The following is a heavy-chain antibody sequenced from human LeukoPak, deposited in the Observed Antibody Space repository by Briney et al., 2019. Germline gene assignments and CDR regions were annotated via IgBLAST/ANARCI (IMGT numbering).Heavy chain of an antibody. Sequence: GASVKVSCKASGYTFTNNFMHWVRQAPGQGLEWIGIINPSGDNTWYAQKFQGRVTMTRDTSISTAYVELNRLRSDDTAVYYCARGGLPAFYYYMDVWGKGTTVTVSS. CDR2: INPSGDNT. D-gene: IGHD1-26*01. CDR1: GYTFTNNF. CDR3: ARGGLPAFYYYMDV. V-gene: IGHV1-46*01. J-gene: IGHJ6*03.